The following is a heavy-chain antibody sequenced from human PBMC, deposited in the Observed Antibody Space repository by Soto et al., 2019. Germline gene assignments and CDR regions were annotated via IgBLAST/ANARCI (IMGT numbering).Heavy chain of an antibody. V-gene: IGHV1-24*01. CDR1: GYTLTELS. Sequence: ASVKGSCKVSGYTLTELSMHWVRQAPGKGLEWMGGFDPEDGETIYAQKFQGRVTMTEDTSTDTAYMELSSLRSEDTAVYYCATSRSGSYFGPCDYWGQGTLVTVSS. CDR2: FDPEDGET. CDR3: ATSRSGSYFGPCDY. J-gene: IGHJ4*02. D-gene: IGHD1-26*01.